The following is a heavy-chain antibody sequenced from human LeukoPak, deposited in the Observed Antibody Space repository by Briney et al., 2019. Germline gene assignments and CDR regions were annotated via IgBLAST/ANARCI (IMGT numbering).Heavy chain of an antibody. Sequence: SETLSLTCTVSGVSISRYYWSWIRQSPPKGLEWIGCIYHTGSTSYNPSLKSRVTISVDTSKNQFSLKLSSVTAADTAVYYCARHGGSSRVWGSYRLFDYWGQGTLVTVSS. D-gene: IGHD3-16*02. CDR2: IYHTGST. J-gene: IGHJ4*02. V-gene: IGHV4-59*08. CDR1: GVSISRYY. CDR3: ARHGGSSRVWGSYRLFDY.